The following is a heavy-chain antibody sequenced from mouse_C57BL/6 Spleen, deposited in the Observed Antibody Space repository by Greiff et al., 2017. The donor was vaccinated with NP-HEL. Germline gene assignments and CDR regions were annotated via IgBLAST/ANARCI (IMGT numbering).Heavy chain of an antibody. CDR3: VRDTTVVPLDY. Sequence: EVHLVESGGGLVQPKGSLKLSCAASGFSFNTYAMNWVRQAPGKGLEWVARIRSKSNNYATYYADSVKDRFTISRDDSESMLYLQMNNLKTEDTAMYYCVRDTTVVPLDYWGQGTTLTVSS. D-gene: IGHD1-1*01. CDR1: GFSFNTYA. CDR2: IRSKSNNYAT. V-gene: IGHV10-1*01. J-gene: IGHJ2*01.